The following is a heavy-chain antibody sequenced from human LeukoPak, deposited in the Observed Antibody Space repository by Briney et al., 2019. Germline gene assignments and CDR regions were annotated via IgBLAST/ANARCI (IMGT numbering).Heavy chain of an antibody. J-gene: IGHJ5*02. V-gene: IGHV3-23*01. Sequence: GGSLRLSCAASGFTFSNYAMTWVRQAPGKGLEWVSTIGGSGEYTYYADSVKGRFTISRDNSKNTLYLQMNSLRAEDTAVYYCAKFRPRSNWFDPWGQGTLVTVSS. D-gene: IGHD1-14*01. CDR3: AKFRPRSNWFDP. CDR1: GFTFSNYA. CDR2: IGGSGEYT.